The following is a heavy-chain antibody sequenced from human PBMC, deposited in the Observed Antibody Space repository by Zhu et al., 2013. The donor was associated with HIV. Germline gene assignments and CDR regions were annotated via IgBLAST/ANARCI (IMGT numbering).Heavy chain of an antibody. D-gene: IGHD3-22*01. CDR3: ARAMGYYYDSSGYYPLGY. Sequence: QVQLVQSGAEVKKPGASVKVSCKASGYTFTSYGISWVRQAPGQGLEWMGWVSAYNGNTNYAQKLQGRVTMTTDTSTSTAYMELRSLRSDDTAVYYCARAMGYYYDSSGYYPLGYWGQGTLVTVSS. CDR1: GYTFTSYG. J-gene: IGHJ4*02. CDR2: VSAYNGNT. V-gene: IGHV1-18*01.